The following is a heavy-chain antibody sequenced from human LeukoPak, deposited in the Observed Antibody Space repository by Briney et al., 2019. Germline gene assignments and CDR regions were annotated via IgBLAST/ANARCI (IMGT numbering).Heavy chain of an antibody. CDR1: RYTFSGYA. J-gene: IGHJ5*02. CDR2: IDASGVNT. V-gene: IGHV3-23*01. Sequence: GGSLRLSCAASRYTFSGYAMYWVRQAPGEGLEWVACIDASGVNTYYAESVKGGFTISRDNSNNTLYLQMNRLRAEDTAVYYCAKGSGSGWYGWFDPCGQGPLAPVSS. D-gene: IGHD6-19*01. CDR3: AKGSGSGWYGWFDP.